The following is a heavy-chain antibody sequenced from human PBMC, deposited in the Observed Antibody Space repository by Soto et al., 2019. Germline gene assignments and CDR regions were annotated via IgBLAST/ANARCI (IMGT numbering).Heavy chain of an antibody. CDR2: INHSGST. D-gene: IGHD2-15*01. J-gene: IGHJ5*02. V-gene: IGHV4-34*01. CDR1: GGSFSGYY. CDR3: ARDEVVVAAEGANWFDP. Sequence: PSETPSLTCAVYGGSFSGYYWSWIRQPPGKGLEWIGEINHSGSTNYNPSLKSQVTISVDTSKNQFSLKLSSVTAADTAVYYCARDEVVVAAEGANWFDPWGQGTLVTVSS.